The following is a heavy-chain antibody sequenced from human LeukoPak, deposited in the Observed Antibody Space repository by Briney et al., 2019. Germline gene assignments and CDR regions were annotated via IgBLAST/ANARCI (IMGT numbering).Heavy chain of an antibody. V-gene: IGHV3-30*18. CDR2: ISYDGSNK. CDR1: GFTFSSYG. Sequence: GGSLRLSCAASGFTFSSYGMHWVRQAPGKGLGWVAVISYDGSNKYYADSVKGRFTISRDNSKNTLYLQMNSLRAEDTAVYYCAKVEDTGPFDPWGQGTLVTVSS. CDR3: AKVEDTGPFDP. J-gene: IGHJ5*02. D-gene: IGHD5-18*01.